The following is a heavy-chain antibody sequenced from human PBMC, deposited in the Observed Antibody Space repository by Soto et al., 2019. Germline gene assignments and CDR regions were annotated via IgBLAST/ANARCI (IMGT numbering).Heavy chain of an antibody. CDR2: ISYDGSNK. J-gene: IGHJ4*02. CDR3: ASHIAAPFDY. CDR1: GFTFSSYA. V-gene: IGHV3-30-3*01. Sequence: GGSLRLSCAASGFTFSSYAMHWVRQAPGKGLEWVAVISYDGSNKYYGDSVKGRFTISRDNSKNTLYLQMNSLRAEDTAVYYCASHIAAPFDYWGQGTLVTVSS. D-gene: IGHD2-15*01.